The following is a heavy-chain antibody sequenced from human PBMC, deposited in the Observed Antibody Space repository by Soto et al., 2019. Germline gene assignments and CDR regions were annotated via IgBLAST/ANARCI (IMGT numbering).Heavy chain of an antibody. D-gene: IGHD2-15*01. Sequence: PWWSLRLSCSASVFTFDEYAMHWFRQAPGKGLEWVSGISWNSGSIGYADSVKGRFTISRDNAKNSLYLQMNSLRAEDTALYYCAKDISGGGSSGFYGMDVWGQGTTVTVSS. V-gene: IGHV3-9*01. J-gene: IGHJ6*02. CDR1: VFTFDEYA. CDR3: AKDISGGGSSGFYGMDV. CDR2: ISWNSGSI.